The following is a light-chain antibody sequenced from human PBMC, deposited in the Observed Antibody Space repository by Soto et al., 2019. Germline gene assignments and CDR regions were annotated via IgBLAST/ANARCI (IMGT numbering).Light chain of an antibody. CDR3: QQYNNWPPWT. V-gene: IGKV3-15*01. J-gene: IGKJ1*01. CDR1: QHASSN. CDR2: GAA. Sequence: LPQSPDTLSLPHGPRPTLSCTSSQHASSNLAWYQQKPGQAPTLLIYGAATRATGIPARFSGSGSGTEFTITIISLQYEDYAVYYCQQYNNWPPWTFGEGTKVDIK.